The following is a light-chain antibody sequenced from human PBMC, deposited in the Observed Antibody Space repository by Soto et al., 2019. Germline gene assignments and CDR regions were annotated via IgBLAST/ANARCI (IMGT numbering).Light chain of an antibody. Sequence: QSVLTQPPSVSGAPGQRVTISCTGSSSNIGAGYDVHWYQQLPGRAPKLLIYGNTNRPSGVPDRFSGSKSGTSASLAITGLQAEDGADYYGLSFDSGRGVVFGGGTKPTAL. CDR1: SSNIGAGYD. CDR2: GNT. J-gene: IGLJ2*01. CDR3: LSFDSGRGVV. V-gene: IGLV1-40*01.